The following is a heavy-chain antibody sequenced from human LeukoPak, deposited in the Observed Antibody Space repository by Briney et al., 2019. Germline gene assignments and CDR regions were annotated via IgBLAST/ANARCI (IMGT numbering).Heavy chain of an antibody. J-gene: IGHJ4*02. CDR2: ISSSRSYI. CDR1: GFPFSSYS. V-gene: IGHV3-21*04. Sequence: GGSLRLSCAASGFPFSSYSMNWVRRAPGKGLEWGSSISSSRSYIYYADSVKGRFTISRDNAKNSLYLQMNSLRAEDPAVYYCARGVVVRTGYWGQGTLVTVSS. D-gene: IGHD3-22*01. CDR3: ARGVVVRTGY.